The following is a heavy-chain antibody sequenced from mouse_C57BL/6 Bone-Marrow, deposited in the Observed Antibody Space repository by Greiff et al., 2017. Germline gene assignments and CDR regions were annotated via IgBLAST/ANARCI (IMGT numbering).Heavy chain of an antibody. CDR2: IYPRSGNT. CDR1: GYTFTSYG. V-gene: IGHV1-81*01. D-gene: IGHD1-1*01. J-gene: IGHJ4*01. CDR3: ARQRLRKRGYAMDY. Sequence: QVQLQQSGAELARPGASVKLSCKASGYTFTSYGISWVKQRTGQGLEWIGEIYPRSGNTYYNEKFKGKATLTADKSSSTAYMELRSLTSEDSAVYFCARQRLRKRGYAMDYRGQGTSVTVSS.